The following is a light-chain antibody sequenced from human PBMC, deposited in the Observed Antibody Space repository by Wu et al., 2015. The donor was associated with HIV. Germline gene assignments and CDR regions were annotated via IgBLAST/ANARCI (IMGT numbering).Light chain of an antibody. V-gene: IGKV3-15*01. Sequence: ETLLTQSPATLSLSPGDRATLSCRASQSVSTYLAWYQQKPGQVPRLLISGTSTRATGIPARFSGSGSGTEFTLTISSMQSEDFAVYYCQQYNNWPLTFGGGTKVEIK. CDR1: QSVSTY. J-gene: IGKJ4*01. CDR3: QQYNNWPLT. CDR2: GTS.